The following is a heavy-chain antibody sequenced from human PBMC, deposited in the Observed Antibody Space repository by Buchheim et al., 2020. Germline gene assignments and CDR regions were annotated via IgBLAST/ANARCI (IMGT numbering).Heavy chain of an antibody. CDR3: ARLGMKDGYYYYGMDV. J-gene: IGHJ6*02. CDR2: LYDRGTS. Sequence: QLQLQESGPAMVKPSDTLSLTCTVSAGSISNSPFYWGWIRQAPGKGLEWIGSLYDRGTSYYNPSLKTRVTISLYPSENHFSLALTSVTAADAAVYYCARLGMKDGYYYYGMDVWGQGTT. D-gene: IGHD7-27*01. V-gene: IGHV4-39*02. CDR1: AGSISNSPFY.